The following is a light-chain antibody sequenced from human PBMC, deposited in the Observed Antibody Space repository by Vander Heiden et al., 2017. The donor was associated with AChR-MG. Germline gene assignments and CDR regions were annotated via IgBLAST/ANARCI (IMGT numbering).Light chain of an antibody. CDR1: QSVSSN. V-gene: IGKV3-15*01. CDR2: GAS. Sequence: EIVMTHPPATLSVSPGERATLSSRASQSVSSNLAWYQQKPGQAPRLLIYGASTRATGIPARFSGSGSGTEFTLTISSLQSEDFAVYYCQQYNNWPRTFGQGTKVEIK. J-gene: IGKJ1*01. CDR3: QQYNNWPRT.